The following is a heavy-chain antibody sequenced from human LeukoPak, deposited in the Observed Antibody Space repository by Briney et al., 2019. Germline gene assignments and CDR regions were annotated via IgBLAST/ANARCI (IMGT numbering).Heavy chain of an antibody. Sequence: ASVKVSCKASGGTFSSYAISWVRQAPGQGLEWMGWINPNSGGTNYAQKFQGRVTMTRDTSISTAYMELSRLRSDDTAVFYCARGRDGYNWYAFDIWGQGTMVTVSS. CDR2: INPNSGGT. CDR3: ARGRDGYNWYAFDI. D-gene: IGHD5-24*01. V-gene: IGHV1-2*02. J-gene: IGHJ3*02. CDR1: GGTFSSYA.